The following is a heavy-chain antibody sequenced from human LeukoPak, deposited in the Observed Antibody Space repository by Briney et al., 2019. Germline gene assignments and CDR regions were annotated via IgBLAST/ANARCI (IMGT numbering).Heavy chain of an antibody. D-gene: IGHD4-23*01. V-gene: IGHV4-39*01. Sequence: SETLSLTCTVSGGSISSSSYYWGWIRQPPGKGLEWIGSIYYSGSTYYNPSLKSRVTISVDTSKNQFSLKLSSVTAADTGVYYCARHGVGGYNWFDPWGQGTLVTVSS. J-gene: IGHJ5*02. CDR3: ARHGVGGYNWFDP. CDR1: GGSISSSSYY. CDR2: IYYSGST.